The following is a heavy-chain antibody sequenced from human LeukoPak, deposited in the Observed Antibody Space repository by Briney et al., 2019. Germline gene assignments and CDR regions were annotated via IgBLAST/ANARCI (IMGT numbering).Heavy chain of an antibody. CDR2: IHYTGST. D-gene: IGHD3-16*01. J-gene: IGHJ4*02. V-gene: IGHV4-59*12. CDR1: GGALSSYY. CDR3: AKAGRGGFDFDY. Sequence: SETLCLSCTVSGGALSSYYWSCISQPPGKGLEWIGNIHYTGSTNYNPSLKSRVTISLDTSKNQSSLRLGSVTAADTAVYSGAKAGRGGFDFDYWGQGALVTVSS.